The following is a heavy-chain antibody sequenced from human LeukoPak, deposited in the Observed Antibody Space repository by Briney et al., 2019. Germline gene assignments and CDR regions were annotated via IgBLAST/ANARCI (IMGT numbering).Heavy chain of an antibody. J-gene: IGHJ4*02. Sequence: GGSLRLSCAASGFTFPAYWMSWVRQAPGKGLEWVANIKQDGSATYYVDSVKGRFTISRDNAKNSLYLQMDSLRAEDTAVYYCARDCSSTSCYDYWGQGTLVTVSS. CDR3: ARDCSSTSCYDY. V-gene: IGHV3-7*01. D-gene: IGHD2-2*01. CDR2: IKQDGSAT. CDR1: GFTFPAYW.